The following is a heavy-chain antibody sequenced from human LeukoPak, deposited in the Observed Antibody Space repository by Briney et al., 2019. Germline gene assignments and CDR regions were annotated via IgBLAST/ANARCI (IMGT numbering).Heavy chain of an antibody. CDR2: IYYRGST. D-gene: IGHD3-16*02. J-gene: IGHJ4*02. CDR3: VIMITFGGVIVTDY. Sequence: SETLSLTCTVSGGSISWSSYYWGWIRQPPGKGLEWIGSIYYRGSTYYNPSLKSRVTISVDTSRNQFSLKLSSVTAADTAVYYCVIMITFGGVIVTDYWGQGTLVTVSS. V-gene: IGHV4-39*07. CDR1: GGSISWSSYY.